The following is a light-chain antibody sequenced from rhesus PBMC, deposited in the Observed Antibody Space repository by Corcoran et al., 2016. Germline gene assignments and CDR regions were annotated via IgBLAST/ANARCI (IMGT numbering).Light chain of an antibody. J-gene: IGKJ1*01. Sequence: DIQMTQSPSSLSASVGDTVTITCQASQGISSWLAWYQQKPGKAPKLLIYKASRLQSGVPSRFSGSGSGTDFTHTISSLQPEDFATYYCLQYSSSPWTFGQGAKVEIK. V-gene: IGKV1-22*01. CDR3: LQYSSSPWT. CDR1: QGISSW. CDR2: KAS.